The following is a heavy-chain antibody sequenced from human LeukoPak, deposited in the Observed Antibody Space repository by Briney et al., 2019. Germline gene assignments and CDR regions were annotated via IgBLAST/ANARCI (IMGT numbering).Heavy chain of an antibody. D-gene: IGHD3-16*02. V-gene: IGHV4-34*01. CDR1: GGSFSGYY. J-gene: IGHJ4*02. CDR2: INHSGST. Sequence: PSETLSLTCAVCGGSFSGYYWSWIRQPPGKGLEWIGEINHSGSTNYNPSLKSRVTISVDTSKNQFSLKLSSVTAADTAVYYCARGPTYDYVWGSYRPPLDYWGQGTLVTVSS. CDR3: ARGPTYDYVWGSYRPPLDY.